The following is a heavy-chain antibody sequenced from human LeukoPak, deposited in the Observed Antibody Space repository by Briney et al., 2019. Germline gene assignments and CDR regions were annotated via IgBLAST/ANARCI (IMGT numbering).Heavy chain of an antibody. J-gene: IGHJ4*02. D-gene: IGHD3-10*01. CDR1: GFTLSSNY. Sequence: GGSLRLSCAASGFTLSSNYMSWVRQAPGKGLAWVSGIYTGGDTYYADSVKDRFTISRDNSKNTLYLQMNSLRAEDTAVYYCTKGLWAGVSAARDWGQGTLVTVSS. CDR3: TKGLWAGVSAARD. V-gene: IGHV3-66*01. CDR2: IYTGGDT.